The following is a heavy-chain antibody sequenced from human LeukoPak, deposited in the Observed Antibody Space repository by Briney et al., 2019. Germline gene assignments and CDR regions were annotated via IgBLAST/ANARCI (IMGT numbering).Heavy chain of an antibody. D-gene: IGHD6-19*01. V-gene: IGHV1-8*02. CDR3: ARRVADRLDY. J-gene: IGHJ4*02. Sequence: ASVKVSCKASGGTFSSYGVNWVRQASGHGLEWMGGMNPNSGNPDSTQKFQGKVTMTADTSINTAFMELSSLTSEDTAIYYCARRVADRLDYWGQGTLVTVS. CDR1: GGTFSSYG. CDR2: MNPNSGNP.